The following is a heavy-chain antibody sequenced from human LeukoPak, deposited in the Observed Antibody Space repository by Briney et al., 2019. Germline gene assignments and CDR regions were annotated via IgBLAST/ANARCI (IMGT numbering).Heavy chain of an antibody. D-gene: IGHD1-14*01. Sequence: ASVKVSCKASGYTFTGYYMHWVRQAPGQGLEWMGWINPNSGGTNYAQKFQGRVTMTRDMSTSTVYMELSSLRSEDTAVYYCARGEPDYYYYMDVWGKGTTVTVSS. J-gene: IGHJ6*03. V-gene: IGHV1-2*02. CDR3: ARGEPDYYYYMDV. CDR1: GYTFTGYY. CDR2: INPNSGGT.